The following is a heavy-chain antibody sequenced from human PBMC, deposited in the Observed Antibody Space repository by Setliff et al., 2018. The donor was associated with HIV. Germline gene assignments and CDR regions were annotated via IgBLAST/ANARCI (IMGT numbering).Heavy chain of an antibody. CDR3: ARTGIIVGATPYYYYGMDV. CDR1: GYTFINYD. J-gene: IGHJ6*02. D-gene: IGHD1-26*01. Sequence: ASVKVSCKASGYTFINYDINWVRQATGQGLEWMGWMNPNSGNTGYSQKFQGRVTMTRNTSTSTAYMELSSLTSEDTAVYYCARTGIIVGATPYYYYGMDVWGQGTTVTVSS. V-gene: IGHV1-8*01. CDR2: MNPNSGNT.